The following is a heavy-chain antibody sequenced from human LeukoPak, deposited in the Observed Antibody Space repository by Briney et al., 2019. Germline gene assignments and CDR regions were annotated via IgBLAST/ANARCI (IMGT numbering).Heavy chain of an antibody. CDR1: GFTFSAYS. CDR3: AKGPIVPLYYYYGMDV. Sequence: GGSLRLSCAASGFTFSAYSINWVRQAPGKGLEWVSAISGSGGSTYYADSVKGRFTISRDNSKNTLYLQMNSLRAEDTAVYYCAKGPIVPLYYYYGMDVWGQGTTVTVSS. D-gene: IGHD3-16*02. CDR2: ISGSGGST. J-gene: IGHJ6*02. V-gene: IGHV3-23*01.